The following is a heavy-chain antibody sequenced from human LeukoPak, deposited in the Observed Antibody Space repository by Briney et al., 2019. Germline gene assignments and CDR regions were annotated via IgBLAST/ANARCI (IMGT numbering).Heavy chain of an antibody. J-gene: IGHJ4*02. CDR2: IYSGGST. V-gene: IGHV3-53*01. Sequence: GESLTLSCAASGFTVSIHYMSWVRPAPGEGREWVAVIYSGGSTYYADSVKGRFTISRDISKNTLYLQMNSLRAEDTAVYYCATAYYDILTGYYGAPFDYWGQGTLVTVSS. CDR3: ATAYYDILTGYYGAPFDY. D-gene: IGHD3-9*01. CDR1: GFTVSIHY.